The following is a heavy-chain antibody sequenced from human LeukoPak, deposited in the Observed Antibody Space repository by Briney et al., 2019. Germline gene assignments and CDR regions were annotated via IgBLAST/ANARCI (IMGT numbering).Heavy chain of an antibody. CDR2: IYYSGST. D-gene: IGHD3-3*01. V-gene: IGHV4-39*01. CDR3: ARQKIGVVTYYFDY. J-gene: IGHJ4*02. Sequence: SETLSLTCTVSGGSISSSSYYWGWLRQPPGKGLEWIGSIYYSGSTYYNPSLKSRVTISVDTSKNQFSLKLSSVTAADTAVYYCARQKIGVVTYYFDYWGQGTLVTVSS. CDR1: GGSISSSSYY.